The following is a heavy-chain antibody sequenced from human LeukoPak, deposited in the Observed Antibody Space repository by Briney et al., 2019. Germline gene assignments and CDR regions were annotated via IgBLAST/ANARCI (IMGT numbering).Heavy chain of an antibody. V-gene: IGHV3-74*01. J-gene: IGHJ5*02. Sequence: GGSLRLSCAASGFTFSSYWMHWVRQAPGKGLVWVSRINSDGSSTSYADSVKGRFTISRDNAKNTLYLQMNSLRAEDTAVYYCARDNYDFWSGYSGLPKNWFDPWGQGTLVTVSS. CDR3: ARDNYDFWSGYSGLPKNWFDP. CDR2: INSDGSST. D-gene: IGHD3-3*01. CDR1: GFTFSSYW.